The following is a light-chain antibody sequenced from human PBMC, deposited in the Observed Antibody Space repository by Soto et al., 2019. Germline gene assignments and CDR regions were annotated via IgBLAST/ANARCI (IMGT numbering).Light chain of an antibody. CDR2: RNN. CDR1: RSNFGREY. Sequence: VLTQPPSASGAPGQRVTISCSGSRSNFGREYVYWYQQVPGTAPKLLIYRNNQWPSGVPDRFSGSKSGTSASLAISGLLSEDEADYYCGAWYDALSGPVVFGGGTKLTVL. J-gene: IGLJ2*01. CDR3: GAWYDALSGPVV. V-gene: IGLV1-47*01.